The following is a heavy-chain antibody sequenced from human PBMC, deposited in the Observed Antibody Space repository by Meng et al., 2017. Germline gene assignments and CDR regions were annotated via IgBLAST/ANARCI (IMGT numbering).Heavy chain of an antibody. CDR3: ASMGY. V-gene: IGHV3-30*01. CDR2: ISYDGSHK. Sequence: VRVGGAGGGVVQGGRSLRLSCAVSGFTFRSYALHGVRQAPGKGLEWVAVISYDGSHKYYADSVKGRFTISRDNSKNTLYLQMNSLRAEDTAVYYCASMGYWGQGTLVTVSS. CDR1: GFTFRSYA. J-gene: IGHJ4*02. D-gene: IGHD3-10*01.